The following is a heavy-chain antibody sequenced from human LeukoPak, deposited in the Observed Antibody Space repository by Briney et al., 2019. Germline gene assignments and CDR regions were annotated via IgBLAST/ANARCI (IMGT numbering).Heavy chain of an antibody. V-gene: IGHV3-21*01. J-gene: IGHJ4*02. CDR3: ARVLRGGTSGYAFDH. Sequence: GGSLRLSCAASGFTFSSYTMNWVRQAPGRGPEWVSSISSISSYIFYADSVKGRFTISRDNAKNSLYLQMNSLRSEDTAVYSCARVLRGGTSGYAFDHWGQGTLVTVSS. CDR2: ISSISSYI. CDR1: GFTFSSYT. D-gene: IGHD3-22*01.